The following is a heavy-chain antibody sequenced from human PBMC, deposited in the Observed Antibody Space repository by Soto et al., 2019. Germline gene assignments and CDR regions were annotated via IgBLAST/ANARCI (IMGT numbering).Heavy chain of an antibody. V-gene: IGHV1-24*01. CDR3: ATHRGDYYGSGSYTDRNYYYYYAMDV. Sequence: ASVKVSCKVSGYTLTELSMHWVRQAPGKGLEWMGGFDPEDGETIYAQKFQGRVTMTEDTSTDTAYMELSSLRSEDTAVYYCATHRGDYYGSGSYTDRNYYYYYAMDVWGQGTTVTVSS. CDR1: GYTLTELS. CDR2: FDPEDGET. D-gene: IGHD3-10*01. J-gene: IGHJ6*02.